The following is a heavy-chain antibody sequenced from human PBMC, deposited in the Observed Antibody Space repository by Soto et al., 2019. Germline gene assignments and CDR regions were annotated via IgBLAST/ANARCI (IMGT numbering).Heavy chain of an antibody. CDR3: TRTKYGDYPEYFQH. D-gene: IGHD4-17*01. Sequence: QVQLVESGGGVVQPGRSLRLSCAASGFTFSSYGMHWVRQAPGKRLEWVAVIWYDGSNKYYADSVKGRFTISRDNSKNTLYLQMNSLRAEDTAVYYCTRTKYGDYPEYFQHWGQGTLVTVSS. CDR2: IWYDGSNK. CDR1: GFTFSSYG. J-gene: IGHJ1*01. V-gene: IGHV3-33*01.